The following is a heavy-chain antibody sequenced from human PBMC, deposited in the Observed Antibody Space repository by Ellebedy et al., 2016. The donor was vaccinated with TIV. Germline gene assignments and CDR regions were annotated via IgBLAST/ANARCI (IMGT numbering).Heavy chain of an antibody. CDR3: ARGRGYAHQGLNFDY. J-gene: IGHJ4*02. CDR2: IYYSGRT. CDR1: GGSISSSSFY. V-gene: IGHV4-39*07. Sequence: SETLSLTCTVSGGSISSSSFYWGWIRQSPGTGLEWIGSIYYSGRTYYSPSLKSRITISVDTSKNQFSLKLSSVTAADTAVYYCARGRGYAHQGLNFDYWGQGTLVTVSS. D-gene: IGHD2-2*01.